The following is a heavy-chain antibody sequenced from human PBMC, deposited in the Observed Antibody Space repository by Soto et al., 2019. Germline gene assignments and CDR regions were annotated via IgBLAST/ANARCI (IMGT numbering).Heavy chain of an antibody. J-gene: IGHJ6*02. CDR1: GYSFTSYW. CDR2: IYPGDSDT. Sequence: PGESLKISCKGSGYSFTSYWIGWVRQMPGKGLEWMGIIYPGDSDTRYSPSFQGQVTISAAKSISTAYLQWSSLKASDTAMYYCARPTRSYSYYYGMDVWGQGTTVTVSS. D-gene: IGHD3-10*01. V-gene: IGHV5-51*01. CDR3: ARPTRSYSYYYGMDV.